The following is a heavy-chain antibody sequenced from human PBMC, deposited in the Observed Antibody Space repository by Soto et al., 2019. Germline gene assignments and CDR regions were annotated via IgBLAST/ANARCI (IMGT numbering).Heavy chain of an antibody. CDR3: ARDRGYSGYGDY. Sequence: QVQLVQSGAEVKKPGASVKVSCKASGYTFTSYGISWVRQAPGQGLEWMGWISAYHGNTNYAQKLQGRGTKTTDTSTSTAYMELRSRRSDDTAVYYCARDRGYSGYGDYWGQGPLVTVSS. D-gene: IGHD5-12*01. J-gene: IGHJ4*02. V-gene: IGHV1-18*01. CDR1: GYTFTSYG. CDR2: ISAYHGNT.